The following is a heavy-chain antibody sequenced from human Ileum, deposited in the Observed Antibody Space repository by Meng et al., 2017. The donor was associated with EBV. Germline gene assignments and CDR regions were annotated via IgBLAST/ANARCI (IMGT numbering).Heavy chain of an antibody. V-gene: IGHV3-23*01. D-gene: IGHD2-2*01. CDR2: IYASGEAT. CDR1: GFTFSSFA. J-gene: IGHJ4*02. CDR3: AKEISGAIQVVVPSDH. Sequence: EVQLLASGGGLVQPGGYLRLSCAASGFTFSSFAMSWVRQAPGKGLEWVSGIYASGEATGYADSVKGRFTISRDNSKNTLYLQMNSLRAEDTAIYYCAKEISGAIQVVVPSDHWGQGTLVTVSS.